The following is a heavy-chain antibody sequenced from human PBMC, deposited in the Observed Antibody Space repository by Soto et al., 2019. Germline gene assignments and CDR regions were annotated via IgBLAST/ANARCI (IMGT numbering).Heavy chain of an antibody. V-gene: IGHV3-30-3*01. J-gene: IGHJ6*02. CDR3: ARETYYDFWSGPYYGMDV. CDR2: ISYDGSNK. CDR1: GFTFSRYG. Sequence: GGSLRLSCAASGFTFSRYGIHWVRQAPGKGLEWVAVISYDGSNKYYADSVKGRFTISRDNSKNTLYLQMNSLRAEDTAVYYCARETYYDFWSGPYYGMDVWGQGTTVTVSS. D-gene: IGHD3-3*01.